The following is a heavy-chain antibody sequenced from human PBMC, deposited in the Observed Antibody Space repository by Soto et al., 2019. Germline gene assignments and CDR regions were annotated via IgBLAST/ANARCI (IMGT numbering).Heavy chain of an antibody. D-gene: IGHD4-4*01. CDR1: GGTFSSYA. Sequence: QVQLVQSGAEVKKPGSSVKVSCKASGGTFSSYAISWVRQAPGQGLEWMGGIIPIFGTANYAQKFQGRVTITADDSTSTDYMELSSLRSEDTALYYCARMTTVTHPNAFDIWGQGTMVTVSS. CDR2: IIPIFGTA. V-gene: IGHV1-69*01. J-gene: IGHJ3*02. CDR3: ARMTTVTHPNAFDI.